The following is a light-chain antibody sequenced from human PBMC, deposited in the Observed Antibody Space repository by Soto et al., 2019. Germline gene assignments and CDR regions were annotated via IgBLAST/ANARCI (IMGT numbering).Light chain of an antibody. CDR2: TSG. V-gene: IGKV1-39*01. CDR1: QRITTY. Sequence: IQMTQSPSSLSASVGDRVTITCRASQRITTYLNWYQQKPGKAPKLLISTSGTLQRGVPSRFSGSGSRTDFTLTITALRPEDFATYFCQQSYSIPYTFGQGTKLEIK. J-gene: IGKJ2*01. CDR3: QQSYSIPYT.